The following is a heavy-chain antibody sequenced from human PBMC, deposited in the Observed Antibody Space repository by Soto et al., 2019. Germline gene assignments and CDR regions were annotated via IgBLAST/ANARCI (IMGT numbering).Heavy chain of an antibody. V-gene: IGHV5-51*01. D-gene: IGHD2-2*01. CDR2: IYPGDSDT. Sequence: PGESLKISCKGSGYSFTSYWIGWVRQMPGKGLEWMGIIYPGDSDTRYSPSFQGQVTISADKSISTAYLQWSSLKASDTAIYYCTGYCSSTSCSHNWFDPWGQGTLVTVSS. J-gene: IGHJ5*02. CDR3: TGYCSSTSCSHNWFDP. CDR1: GYSFTSYW.